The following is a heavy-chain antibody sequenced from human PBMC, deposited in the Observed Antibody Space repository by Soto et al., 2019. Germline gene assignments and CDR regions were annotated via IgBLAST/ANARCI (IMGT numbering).Heavy chain of an antibody. CDR3: AGGRLGYCSSSSCYWLDP. CDR1: CGSISSGDYY. D-gene: IGHD2-2*01. V-gene: IGHV4-30-4*01. J-gene: IGHJ5*02. Sequence: PSETLSLTCTVSCGSISSGDYYWSWIRQPPGKGLDWVAYIFYSGSTYYNPSLKSRVTISVDTYKNQFSLKLSSLTAADTAVYYCAGGRLGYCSSSSCYWLDPWGQGTRVTVSA. CDR2: IFYSGST.